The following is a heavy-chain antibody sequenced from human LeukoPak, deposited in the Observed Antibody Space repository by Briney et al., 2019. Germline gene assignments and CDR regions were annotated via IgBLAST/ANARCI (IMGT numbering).Heavy chain of an antibody. D-gene: IGHD3-10*01. J-gene: IGHJ5*02. CDR2: IYTSGST. Sequence: SQTLSLTCTVSGGSISSGSYYWSWIRQPAGKGLEWIGRIYTSGSTNYNPSLKSRVTISVDTSKNQFSLKLSSVTAADTAVYYCARDRGSGGTMVRGVRNWFDPWGQGTLVTVSS. V-gene: IGHV4-61*02. CDR3: ARDRGSGGTMVRGVRNWFDP. CDR1: GGSISSGSYY.